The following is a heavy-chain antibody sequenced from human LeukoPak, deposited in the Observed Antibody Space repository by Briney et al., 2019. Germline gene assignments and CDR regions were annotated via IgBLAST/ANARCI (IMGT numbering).Heavy chain of an antibody. CDR2: INPSGGST. D-gene: IGHD1-26*01. CDR1: GYTFTSYY. J-gene: IGHJ6*02. CDR3: ATSKIVGATALDYYGMDV. V-gene: IGHV1-46*01. Sequence: ASVTVSCKASGYTFTSYYMHWVRQAPGQGLEWMGLINPSGGSTSYAQKFQGRVTMTRDTSTSTVYMELSSLRSEDTAVYYCATSKIVGATALDYYGMDVWGQGTTVTVSS.